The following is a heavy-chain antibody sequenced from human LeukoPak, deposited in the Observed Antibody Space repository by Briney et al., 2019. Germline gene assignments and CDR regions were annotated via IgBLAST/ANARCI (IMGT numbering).Heavy chain of an antibody. Sequence: VASVKVSCKASGGTFSSYAISWVRQAPGQGLEWMGRIIPIFGTANYAQKFQGRVTITTDESTSTAYMELSSLRSEGTAVYYCARGLAVAAASLDYWGQGTLVTVSS. D-gene: IGHD6-19*01. J-gene: IGHJ4*02. V-gene: IGHV1-69*05. CDR1: GGTFSSYA. CDR3: ARGLAVAAASLDY. CDR2: IIPIFGTA.